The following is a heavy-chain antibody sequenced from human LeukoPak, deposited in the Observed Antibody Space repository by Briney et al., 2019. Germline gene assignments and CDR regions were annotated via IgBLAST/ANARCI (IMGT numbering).Heavy chain of an antibody. CDR2: IIPIFGTA. V-gene: IGHV1-69*05. J-gene: IGHJ5*02. Sequence: AVNVSCKASGGTFSSYAISWVRQAPGQGLEWMGRIIPIFGTANYAQRFQGRVTITTDESTSTAYMELSSLRSEDTAVYYCARDWGLAYDFWSGYYKGNWFDPWGQGTLVTVSS. D-gene: IGHD3-3*01. CDR1: GGTFSSYA. CDR3: ARDWGLAYDFWSGYYKGNWFDP.